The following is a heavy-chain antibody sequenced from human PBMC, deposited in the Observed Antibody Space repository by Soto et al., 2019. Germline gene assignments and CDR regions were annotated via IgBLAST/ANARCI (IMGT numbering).Heavy chain of an antibody. D-gene: IGHD3-3*01. CDR1: GGSISSSSYY. V-gene: IGHV4-39*01. Sequence: QLQLQESGPGLVKPSETLSLTCTVSGGSISSSSYYWGWIRQPPGKGLEWIGSIYYSGSTYYNPSLKSRVTISEDTSKNQFYLELSSVTAADTAVYYCTRASGGYDFGSDLPNYYYYYIDVWGKGNTVTVSS. CDR3: TRASGGYDFGSDLPNYYYYYIDV. J-gene: IGHJ6*03. CDR2: IYYSGST.